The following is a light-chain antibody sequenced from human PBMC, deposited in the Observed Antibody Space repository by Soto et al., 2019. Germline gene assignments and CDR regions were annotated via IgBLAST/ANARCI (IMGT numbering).Light chain of an antibody. CDR3: QQYGGPVPWT. J-gene: IGKJ1*01. V-gene: IGKV3-20*01. Sequence: EVVLTQSPGTLSLSPGXRATVSCRASQTISRNYLAWYQKKPGQAPRLLIYGASTRATGIPDRFTGSGSGTDFTLTIARLEPEDFAVYYCQQYGGPVPWTFGQGTKV. CDR2: GAS. CDR1: QTISRNY.